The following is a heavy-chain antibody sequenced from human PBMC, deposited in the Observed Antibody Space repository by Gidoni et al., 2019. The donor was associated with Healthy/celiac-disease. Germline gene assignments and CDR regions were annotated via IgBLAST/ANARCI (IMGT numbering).Heavy chain of an antibody. Sequence: QVQLVQYGAEVTKPGASVKVSCKASGYTFTRYYMHWVRQAPGQGLEWMGIINPSGGSTSYAQKFQCRVTMTRYTSTSTVYMELSSLRSEDTAVYYCARERAAAGTWTLRYYYGMDVWGQGTTVTVSS. CDR3: ARERAAAGTWTLRYYYGMDV. V-gene: IGHV1-46*03. D-gene: IGHD6-13*01. J-gene: IGHJ6*02. CDR1: GYTFTRYY. CDR2: INPSGGST.